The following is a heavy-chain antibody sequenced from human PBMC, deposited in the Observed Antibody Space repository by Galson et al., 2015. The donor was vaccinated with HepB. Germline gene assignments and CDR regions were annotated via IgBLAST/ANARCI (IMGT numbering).Heavy chain of an antibody. CDR3: AHSRKLGMNFDS. Sequence: GISWVRQAPGQGLEWMGWISGYNDNKRYSPSLKSRLTITKDTSKDQVVLTMTNMDPVDTGTYYCAHSRKLGMNFDSWGQGALVTVSP. V-gene: IGHV2-5*01. CDR1: G. D-gene: IGHD7-27*01. J-gene: IGHJ4*02. CDR2: ISGYNDNK.